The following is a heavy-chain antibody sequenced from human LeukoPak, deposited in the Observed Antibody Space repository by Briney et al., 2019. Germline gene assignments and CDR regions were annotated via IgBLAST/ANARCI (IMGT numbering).Heavy chain of an antibody. D-gene: IGHD6-13*01. CDR2: ISSSSSYI. Sequence: GSLRLSCAASGFTFSSYSMNWVRQAPGKGLEWVSSISSSSSYIYYADSVKGRFTISRDNAKNSLYLQMNSLRAEDTAVYYCASYSSSWYYFDYWGQGTLVTVSS. CDR1: GFTFSSYS. V-gene: IGHV3-21*01. CDR3: ASYSSSWYYFDY. J-gene: IGHJ4*02.